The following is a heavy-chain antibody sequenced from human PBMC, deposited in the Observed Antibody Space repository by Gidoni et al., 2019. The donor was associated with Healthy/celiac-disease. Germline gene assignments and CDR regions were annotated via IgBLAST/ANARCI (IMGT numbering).Heavy chain of an antibody. J-gene: IGHJ4*02. Sequence: QLQLQESGPGLVKPSETLSLTCTVSGGSITSSSYYWGWIRQPPGKGLDWIGSIYYSWSPYYNPSLKSRVTISVDTSKNQFSLKLSSVTAADTAVYYCARHHKGGGFNFDYWGQGTLVTVSS. CDR2: IYYSWSP. CDR3: ARHHKGGGFNFDY. CDR1: GGSITSSSYY. V-gene: IGHV4-39*01. D-gene: IGHD3-16*01.